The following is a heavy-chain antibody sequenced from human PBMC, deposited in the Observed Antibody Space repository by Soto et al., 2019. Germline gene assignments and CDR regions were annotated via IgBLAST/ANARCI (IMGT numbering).Heavy chain of an antibody. CDR2: ISYDGSNK. Sequence: LRLSWAASGFTFSSYAMHWVRQAPGKGLEWVAVISYDGSNKYYADSVKGRFTISRDNAKNSLFLQMNSLRAEDTAVYYCARDGSQLWLNWFDPWGQGTRVTVSS. J-gene: IGHJ5*02. CDR1: GFTFSSYA. V-gene: IGHV3-30-3*01. CDR3: ARDGSQLWLNWFDP. D-gene: IGHD5-18*01.